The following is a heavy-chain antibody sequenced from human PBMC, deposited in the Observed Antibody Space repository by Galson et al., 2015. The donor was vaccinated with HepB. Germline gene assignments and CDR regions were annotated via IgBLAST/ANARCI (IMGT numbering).Heavy chain of an antibody. J-gene: IGHJ4*02. Sequence: TLSLTCTVSGGSISSGSYYWSWIRQPAGKGLEWIGRIYTSGSTNYNPSLKSRVTMSVDTSKNQFSLKLSSVTAADTAVYYCARARGTIFGVVIIRREFTFDYWGQGTLVTVSS. CDR2: IYTSGST. D-gene: IGHD3-3*01. V-gene: IGHV4-61*02. CDR3: ARARGTIFGVVIIRREFTFDY. CDR1: GGSISSGSYY.